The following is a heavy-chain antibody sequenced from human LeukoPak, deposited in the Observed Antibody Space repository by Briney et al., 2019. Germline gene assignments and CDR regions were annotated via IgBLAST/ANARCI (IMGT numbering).Heavy chain of an antibody. CDR1: GYTFTSYY. D-gene: IGHD5-12*01. Sequence: ASVKVSCKASGYTFTSYYMHWVRQATGQGLEWMGWMNPNSGNTGYAQKFQGRVTITRNTSITTAYMEPSGLTSEDTAVYYCGSYSGYAQWGQGTLVTVSS. CDR3: GSYSGYAQ. CDR2: MNPNSGNT. J-gene: IGHJ4*02. V-gene: IGHV1-8*03.